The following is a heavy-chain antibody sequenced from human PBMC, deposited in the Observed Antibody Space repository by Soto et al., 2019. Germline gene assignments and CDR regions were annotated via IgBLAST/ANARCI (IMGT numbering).Heavy chain of an antibody. J-gene: IGHJ4*02. Sequence: QVQLQESGPGLVKPSETLSLTCTVSGGSISSYYWSWIRQPPGKGLEWIGYIYYSGSTNYNPSLKSRVTISVDTSKNQFSLKLGSVTAADTAVYYCARLTGGQDGGHFDYWGQGTLVTVSS. D-gene: IGHD4-17*01. CDR1: GGSISSYY. CDR2: IYYSGST. V-gene: IGHV4-59*08. CDR3: ARLTGGQDGGHFDY.